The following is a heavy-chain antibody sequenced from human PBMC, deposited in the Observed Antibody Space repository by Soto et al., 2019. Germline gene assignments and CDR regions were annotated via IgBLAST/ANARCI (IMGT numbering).Heavy chain of an antibody. D-gene: IGHD3-10*01. CDR2: ISADGSKT. J-gene: IGHJ6*02. Sequence: GGWLRVSCVPCALSLSGFGMHSLRQDTGKGLEWVAVISADGSKTFYADSVKGLFTISIDSPHNALFLDLSSLRGDDTAFYFCAEDRGSCDYYYGMDTWGQGTTVTVSS. V-gene: IGHV3-30*18. CDR3: AEDRGSCDYYYGMDT. CDR1: ALSLSGFG.